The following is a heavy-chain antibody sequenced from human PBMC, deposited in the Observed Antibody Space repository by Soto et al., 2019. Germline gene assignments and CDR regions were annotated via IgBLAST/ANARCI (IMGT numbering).Heavy chain of an antibody. Sequence: SCAASGITFSSYAITWVRQAPGKGLERVSVISGSYTTDYAAFVKGRFTISRDDSKNLIYLQMNRLKTEDTAVYYCAREGSSSGPDYEYWGQGTLVTVSS. CDR2: ISGSYTT. V-gene: IGHV3-72*01. CDR3: AREGSSSGPDYEY. J-gene: IGHJ4*02. D-gene: IGHD3-22*01. CDR1: GITFSSYA.